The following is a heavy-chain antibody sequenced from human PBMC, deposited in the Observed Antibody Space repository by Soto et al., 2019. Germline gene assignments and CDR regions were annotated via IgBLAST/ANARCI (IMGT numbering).Heavy chain of an antibody. V-gene: IGHV4-59*01. D-gene: IGHD3-9*01. CDR3: ATERGPGTGYHQ. J-gene: IGHJ4*02. Sequence: SETLSLTCTVSGGSISSYYWSWIRQPPGKGLEWIGYIYYSGSTNYNPSLKSRVTISVDTSKNQFSLKLSSVTAADTAVYYCATERGPGTGYHQWGQGTLVTVSS. CDR2: IYYSGST. CDR1: GGSISSYY.